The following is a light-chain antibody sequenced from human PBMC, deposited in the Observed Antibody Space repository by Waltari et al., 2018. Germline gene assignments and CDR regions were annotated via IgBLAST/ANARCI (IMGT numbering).Light chain of an antibody. J-gene: IGLJ3*02. V-gene: IGLV3-10*01. CDR1: ALPKKY. Sequence: SYELTQPPSVSVSPGQTARITCSGDALPKKYAYWYQQKSGQVPVLVIYEDSKRPPGIPERFSCSNSGTMATLTISGAQVEDEADYYCYSADSSGNHRVFGGGTKLTIL. CDR2: EDS. CDR3: YSADSSGNHRV.